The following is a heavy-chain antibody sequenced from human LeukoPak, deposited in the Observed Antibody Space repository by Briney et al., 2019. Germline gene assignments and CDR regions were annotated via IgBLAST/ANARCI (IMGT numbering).Heavy chain of an antibody. CDR2: ISAYNGNT. J-gene: IGHJ4*02. V-gene: IGHV1-18*01. CDR1: GYTFTSYG. CDR3: ARDDNYYDSSGYWNY. Sequence: ASVKVSCKASGYTFTSYGISWVRQAPGQGLEWMGWISAYNGNTNHAQKLQGRVTMTTDTSTSTAYMELRSLRSDDTAVYYCARDDNYYDSSGYWNYWGQGTLVTVSS. D-gene: IGHD3-22*01.